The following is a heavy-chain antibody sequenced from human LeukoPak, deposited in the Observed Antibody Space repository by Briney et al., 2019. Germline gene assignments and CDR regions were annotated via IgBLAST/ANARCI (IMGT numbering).Heavy chain of an antibody. V-gene: IGHV4-34*01. CDR1: GGSFSGYY. CDR3: AREVEARIQLWLQYYYYMNV. CDR2: INHSGST. Sequence: SETLSLTCAVYGGSFSGYYWSWIRQPPGKGLEWIGEINHSGSTNYNPSLKSRVTISVDTSKNQFSLKLSSVTAADTAVYYCAREVEARIQLWLQYYYYMNVWGKGTTVTVSS. D-gene: IGHD5-18*01. J-gene: IGHJ6*03.